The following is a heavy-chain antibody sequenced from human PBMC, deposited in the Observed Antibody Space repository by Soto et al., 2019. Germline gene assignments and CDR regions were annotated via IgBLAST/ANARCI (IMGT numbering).Heavy chain of an antibody. CDR1: RFTFSAYG. CDR3: AITGGDYGDYVFDY. J-gene: IGHJ4*02. CDR2: ISVDGKIK. Sequence: QVQLVESGGGLVQPGRSLRLSCVGSRFTFSAYGMHWVRQAPGKGLEWVTFISVDGKIKYSADSVQGRFTISRDNSRNTLYLQMNSLRPEDTAVYYCAITGGDYGDYVFDYWGQGTLVTVSS. D-gene: IGHD4-17*01. V-gene: IGHV3-30*03.